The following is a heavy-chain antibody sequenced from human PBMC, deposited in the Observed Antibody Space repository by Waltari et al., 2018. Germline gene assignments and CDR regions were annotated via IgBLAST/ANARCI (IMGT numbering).Heavy chain of an antibody. CDR2: IRSKTYGGAA. CDR1: GLTSGDYA. J-gene: IGHJ4*02. V-gene: IGHV3-49*03. CDR3: SRQAVPDY. Sequence: VHLVESGGGLVQTGRSLRLACAASGLTSGDYAMCWFRQAPGKGLEWVGFIRSKTYGGAAEYAASVEGRFTISRDDSKSIAYLQVNGLEIEDTAVYYCSRQAVPDYWGQGILVTVSS.